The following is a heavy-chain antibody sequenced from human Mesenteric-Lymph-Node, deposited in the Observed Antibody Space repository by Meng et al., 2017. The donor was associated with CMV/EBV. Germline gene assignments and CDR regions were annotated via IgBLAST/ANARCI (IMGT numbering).Heavy chain of an antibody. J-gene: IGHJ6*02. V-gene: IGHV6-1*01. Sequence: LRLSCAISGDSVSSNSAAWNWIRQSPSRGLEWLGRTYYRSKWYNDYAVSVKSRITINPDTSKNQFSLQLNSVTPEDTAVYYCARDHTSLMGSGWYGFDYYYYGMDVWGQGTTVTVSS. CDR3: ARDHTSLMGSGWYGFDYYYYGMDV. D-gene: IGHD6-19*01. CDR2: TYYRSKWYN. CDR1: GDSVSSNSAA.